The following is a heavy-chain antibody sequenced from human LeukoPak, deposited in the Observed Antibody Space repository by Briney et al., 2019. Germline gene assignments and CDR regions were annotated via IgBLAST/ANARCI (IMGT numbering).Heavy chain of an antibody. D-gene: IGHD3-10*01. CDR2: INHSGST. J-gene: IGHJ4*02. CDR1: GGSFSGYY. V-gene: IGHV4-34*01. CDR3: ARGPIVYYGSGSYFDY. Sequence: PSETLSLTCAVYGGSFSGYYWSWIRQPPGKGLEWIGEINHSGSTNYNPSLKSRVTISVDTSKNQFSLKLSFVTAADTAVYYCARGPIVYYGSGSYFDYWGQGTLVTVSS.